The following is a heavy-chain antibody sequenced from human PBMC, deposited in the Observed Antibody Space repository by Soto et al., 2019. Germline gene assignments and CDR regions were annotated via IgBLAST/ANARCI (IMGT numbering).Heavy chain of an antibody. D-gene: IGHD2-2*01. Sequence: QVQLVQSGAEVQKPGSSVKVSCKASGGTFSSYAISWVRQAPGQGLEWMGGIIPIFGTANYAQKFQGRVTITADKSTSTAYMELSSLRSEDTAVYYCARDYCSSTSCYPPAYYYGMDVWGQGTTVTVSS. CDR1: GGTFSSYA. J-gene: IGHJ6*02. V-gene: IGHV1-69*06. CDR2: IIPIFGTA. CDR3: ARDYCSSTSCYPPAYYYGMDV.